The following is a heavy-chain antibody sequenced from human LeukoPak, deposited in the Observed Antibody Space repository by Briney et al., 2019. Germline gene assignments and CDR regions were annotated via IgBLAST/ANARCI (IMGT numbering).Heavy chain of an antibody. CDR1: GFTFSNSW. Sequence: GGSLRLSCAASGFTFSNSWMSWVRQAPGKGREGVATIQPDGSPHYYVASVTGPFTISRDNAKNSLFLQINSLRAEDTAVYYCANGGTYSSGPWGQGTLVTVSS. D-gene: IGHD3-22*01. V-gene: IGHV3-7*01. CDR2: IQPDGSPH. J-gene: IGHJ5*02. CDR3: ANGGTYSSGP.